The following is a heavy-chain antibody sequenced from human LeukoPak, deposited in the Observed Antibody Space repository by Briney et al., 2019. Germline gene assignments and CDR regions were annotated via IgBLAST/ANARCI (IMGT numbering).Heavy chain of an antibody. J-gene: IGHJ4*02. CDR3: ARKLGYCSGGSCYSPFDY. Sequence: ASVKVSCKASGGTFSSDAISWVRQAPGQGLEWMGGIIPIFGTANYAQKFQGRVTITADESTSTVYMELSSLKSEDTAVYYCARKLGYCSGGSCYSPFDYWGQGTLVTVSS. V-gene: IGHV1-69*13. D-gene: IGHD2-15*01. CDR2: IIPIFGTA. CDR1: GGTFSSDA.